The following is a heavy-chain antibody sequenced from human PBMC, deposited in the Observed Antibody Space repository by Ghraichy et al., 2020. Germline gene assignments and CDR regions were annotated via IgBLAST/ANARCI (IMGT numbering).Heavy chain of an antibody. CDR1: GGSFSAYY. CDR2: INHSGSA. V-gene: IGHV4-34*01. Sequence: SETLSLTCTVYGGSFSAYYWSWIRQPPGKGLEWIGEINHSGSANYNPSLKSRVTISVDTSNNQFSLKLSSVTAADTAVYYCARGEVRLDVWGQGTTVTVSS. J-gene: IGHJ6*02. CDR3: ARGEVRLDV.